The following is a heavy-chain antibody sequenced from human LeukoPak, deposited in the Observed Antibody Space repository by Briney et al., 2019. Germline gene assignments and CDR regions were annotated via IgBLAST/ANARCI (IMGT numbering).Heavy chain of an antibody. CDR2: ISAYNGNT. J-gene: IGHJ5*02. D-gene: IGHD2-2*01. CDR3: ARGLTPRDCSSTSCLSWFDP. V-gene: IGHV1-18*01. Sequence: ASVKVSCKASGYTFTSYGISWVRQAPGQGLEWMGWISAYNGNTNYAQKLQGRVTVTTDISTSTAYMELRSLRSDDTAVYYCARGLTPRDCSSTSCLSWFDPWGQGTLVTVSS. CDR1: GYTFTSYG.